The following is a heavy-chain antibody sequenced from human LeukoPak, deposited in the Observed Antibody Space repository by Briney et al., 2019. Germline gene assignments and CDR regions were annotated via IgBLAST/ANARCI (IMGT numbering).Heavy chain of an antibody. CDR2: ISYDGSNK. D-gene: IGHD5/OR15-5a*01. Sequence: PGGSLRLSCAASGFTFSSYGMHWVRQAPGKGLEWVAVISYDGSNKYYADSVKGRFTISRDNSKNTLYLQMNSLRAEDTAVYYCARYSSSTTYLDYWGQGTLVTVSS. CDR1: GFTFSSYG. V-gene: IGHV3-30*03. CDR3: ARYSSSTTYLDY. J-gene: IGHJ4*02.